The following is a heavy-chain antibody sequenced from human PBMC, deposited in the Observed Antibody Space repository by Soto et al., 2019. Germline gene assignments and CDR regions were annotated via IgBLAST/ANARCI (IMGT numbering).Heavy chain of an antibody. Sequence: GSGPTLVNPTQTLTLTCTFSGFSLNTRGVGVGWIRQPPGKALEWLALISWDGEKRYSPSLKSRLTITKDTSENQVVLTMTNMDPVDTATYYCAHRRSDLSTGHIYSDSRGQGTLVTSPQ. V-gene: IGHV2-5*02. D-gene: IGHD3-9*01. CDR3: AHRRSDLSTGHIYSDS. J-gene: IGHJ4*02. CDR2: ISWDGEK. CDR1: GFSLNTRGVG.